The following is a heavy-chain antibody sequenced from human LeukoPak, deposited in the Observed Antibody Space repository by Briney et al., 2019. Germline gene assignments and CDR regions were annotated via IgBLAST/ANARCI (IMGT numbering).Heavy chain of an antibody. CDR3: ATGGHYYGD. CDR1: GFTFSRTW. D-gene: IGHD3-10*01. J-gene: IGHJ4*02. V-gene: IGHV3-7*05. Sequence: GGSLRLSCAASGFTFSRTWMSWLRQAPGKGLEWVAYINHEGTEKDYMDSVKGRFTISRDNAQNSLFLQMNSLRAEDTAIYYCATGGHYYGDWGQGTLVTVSS. CDR2: INHEGTEK.